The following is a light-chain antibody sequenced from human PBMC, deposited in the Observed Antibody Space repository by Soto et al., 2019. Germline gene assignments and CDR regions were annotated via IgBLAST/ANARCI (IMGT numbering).Light chain of an antibody. V-gene: IGKV3-20*01. Sequence: EIVLTQSPGTLSLSPGERAALSCRASQSVSRTSLAWYQQKPGQAPRLLIFGASSRATGIPDRFSGSGSGTDFSLTISRLEPEDFAVYYCQQYGSSPLTFGQGTKVEIK. CDR1: QSVSRTS. J-gene: IGKJ1*01. CDR3: QQYGSSPLT. CDR2: GAS.